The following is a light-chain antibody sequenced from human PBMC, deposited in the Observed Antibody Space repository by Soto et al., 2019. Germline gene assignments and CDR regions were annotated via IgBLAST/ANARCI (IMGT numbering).Light chain of an antibody. CDR2: YDD. CDR1: SFNIENKA. Sequence: QSVLTQPPSVSEAPGRRVTISCSGSSFNIENKAVNRYQQLPGKAPQLLIYYDDMLSSGVSDRFSGSKSGTSASLAISGLQSEDEADYYCAAWDDSVHGWVFGGGTKVTVL. V-gene: IGLV1-36*01. CDR3: AAWDDSVHGWV. J-gene: IGLJ3*02.